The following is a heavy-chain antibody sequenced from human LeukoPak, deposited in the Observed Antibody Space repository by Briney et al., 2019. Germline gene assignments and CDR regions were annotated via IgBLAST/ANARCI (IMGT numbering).Heavy chain of an antibody. V-gene: IGHV4-30-2*01. D-gene: IGHD3-3*01. CDR1: GGSISSGGYY. Sequence: PSETLSLTCTVSGGSISSGGYYWSWIRQPPGKGLEWIGYIYHSGSTYYNPSLKSRVTISVDRSKNQFSLKLSSVTAADTAVYYCASQGTIFGVGSIPLDYWGQGTLVTVSS. J-gene: IGHJ4*02. CDR2: IYHSGST. CDR3: ASQGTIFGVGSIPLDY.